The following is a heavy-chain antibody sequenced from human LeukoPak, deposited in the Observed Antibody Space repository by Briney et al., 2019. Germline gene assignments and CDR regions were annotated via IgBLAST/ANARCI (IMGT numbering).Heavy chain of an antibody. Sequence: GGSLRLSCAVSGFTFSSHGMHWVRQAPGKGLEWVSFIRYDGSNEYYGDSVKGRFTISRDNSKNTLYMQMNSLRGEDTAVYYCVRDNDFWSGYYSPTRGYFDYWGQGTLVTVSS. D-gene: IGHD3-3*01. J-gene: IGHJ4*02. V-gene: IGHV3-30*02. CDR2: IRYDGSNE. CDR1: GFTFSSHG. CDR3: VRDNDFWSGYYSPTRGYFDY.